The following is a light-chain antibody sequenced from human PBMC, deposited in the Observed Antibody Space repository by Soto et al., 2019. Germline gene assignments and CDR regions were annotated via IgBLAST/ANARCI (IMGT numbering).Light chain of an antibody. Sequence: QSVLTQPPSVSAAPGQKVTISCSGSSSNIGNNYVSWYQQLPGTAPKLLIYDKNKQPSAIPDRCSCSTSCTKATLVTTAPHTGEEADYYCGTWYNRLSAHVFGTGSRVTAL. V-gene: IGLV1-51*01. CDR3: GTWYNRLSAHV. CDR1: SSNIGNNY. J-gene: IGLJ1*01. CDR2: DKN.